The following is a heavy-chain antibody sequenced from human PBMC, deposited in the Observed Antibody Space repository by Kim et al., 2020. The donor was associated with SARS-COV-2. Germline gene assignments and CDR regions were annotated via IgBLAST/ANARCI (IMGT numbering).Heavy chain of an antibody. Sequence: GGSLRLSCAASGFTVSSNYMSWVRQAPGKGLEWVSVIYSGGSTYYADSVKGRFTISRDNSKNTLYLQMNSLRAEDTAVYYCAGTDSGWYHQFDYWGQGTLVTVSS. J-gene: IGHJ4*02. CDR3: AGTDSGWYHQFDY. D-gene: IGHD6-19*01. CDR1: GFTVSSNY. V-gene: IGHV3-53*01. CDR2: IYSGGST.